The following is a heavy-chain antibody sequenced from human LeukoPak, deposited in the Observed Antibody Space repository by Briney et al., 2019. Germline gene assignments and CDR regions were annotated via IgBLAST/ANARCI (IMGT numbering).Heavy chain of an antibody. D-gene: IGHD1-7*01. J-gene: IGHJ4*02. V-gene: IGHV3-30*18. Sequence: GGSLRLSCAASGSTFSSYGMHWVRQAPGKGLEWVAVISYDGSNKYYADSVKGRFTISRDNSKNTLYLQVNSLRAEDTAIYYCAKDGKTRNWNYFQAKAVDWGQGTLVTVSS. CDR1: GSTFSSYG. CDR2: ISYDGSNK. CDR3: AKDGKTRNWNYFQAKAVD.